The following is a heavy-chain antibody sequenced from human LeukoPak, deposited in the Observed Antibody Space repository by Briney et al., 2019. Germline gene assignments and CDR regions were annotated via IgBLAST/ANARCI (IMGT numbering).Heavy chain of an antibody. CDR3: ARDVLTAYPNPHIDY. Sequence: GGSLRLSCAASGFTFSSYSMNWVRQAPGKGLEWVSSISSSSSYIYYADSVKGRFTISRDNAKNSLYLQMNSLRAEDTAVYYCARDVLTAYPNPHIDYWGQGTLVTVSS. V-gene: IGHV3-21*01. CDR1: GFTFSSYS. J-gene: IGHJ4*02. D-gene: IGHD3-9*01. CDR2: ISSSSSYI.